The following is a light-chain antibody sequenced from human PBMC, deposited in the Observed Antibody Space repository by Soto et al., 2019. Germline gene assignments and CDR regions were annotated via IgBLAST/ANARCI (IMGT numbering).Light chain of an antibody. Sequence: DIQLTQAPSFLSASVGDRDTITCRASQGISSYLAWYQQKPGKAPKVLIYAASTLESGVPSRFSGSGSGTEFTLTINSLQPEDFGSYFCQQLQSYPRTFGQGTKVEIK. CDR1: QGISSY. V-gene: IGKV1-9*01. CDR3: QQLQSYPRT. CDR2: AAS. J-gene: IGKJ1*01.